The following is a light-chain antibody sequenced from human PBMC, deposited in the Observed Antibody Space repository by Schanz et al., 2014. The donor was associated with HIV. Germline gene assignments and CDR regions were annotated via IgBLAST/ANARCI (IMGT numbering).Light chain of an antibody. J-gene: IGKJ4*01. CDR3: QHYDISRGT. CDR2: GAS. CDR1: QSVSSNF. Sequence: EIVLTQSPGTLSLSPGERATLSCRASQSVSSNFIAWYQQSPGQAPRLLIYGASNRATGIPDRFSGSESGTDFTLTISRVEPEDFATYYCQHYDISRGTFGGGTRVEIK. V-gene: IGKV3-20*01.